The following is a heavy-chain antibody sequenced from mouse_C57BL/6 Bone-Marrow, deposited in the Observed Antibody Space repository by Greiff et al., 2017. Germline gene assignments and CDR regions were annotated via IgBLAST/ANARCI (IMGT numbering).Heavy chain of an antibody. CDR1: GFTFSDYG. V-gene: IGHV5-17*01. Sequence: EVQRVESGGGLVKPGGSLKLSCAASGFTFSDYGMHWVRQAPEKGLEWVAYISSGSSTIYYADTVKGRFTISRDNAKNTLFLQMTSLRSEDTAMYYCARVYSNYFFYAMDYWGQGTSVTVSS. D-gene: IGHD2-5*01. CDR3: ARVYSNYFFYAMDY. CDR2: ISSGSSTI. J-gene: IGHJ4*01.